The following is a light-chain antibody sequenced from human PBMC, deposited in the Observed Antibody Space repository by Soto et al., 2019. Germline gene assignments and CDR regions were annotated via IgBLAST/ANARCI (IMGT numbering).Light chain of an antibody. V-gene: IGLV3-21*04. CDR1: NIGSKS. Sequence: SYELTQPPSVSVAPGKTARITCGENNIGSKSVHWYQQKPGQAPVLVIYYDSDRPSGIPERFSGSNSGNTATLTISRVEAGDEADYYCQVWDSSSAHYVFGTGTKLTVL. J-gene: IGLJ1*01. CDR2: YDS. CDR3: QVWDSSSAHYV.